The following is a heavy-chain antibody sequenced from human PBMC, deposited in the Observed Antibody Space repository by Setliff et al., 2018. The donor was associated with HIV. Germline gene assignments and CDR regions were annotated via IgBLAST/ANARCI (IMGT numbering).Heavy chain of an antibody. J-gene: IGHJ5*02. CDR3: AREGTVGDYYDSSGYYYVGVTNWFDP. V-gene: IGHV4-38-2*02. Sequence: SETLSLTCAVSGYSISSGYYWGWIRQPPGKGLEWIGSIYHSGSTYYNPSLKSRVTISVDTSKNQFSLKLSSVTAADTAVYYCAREGTVGDYYDSSGYYYVGVTNWFDPWGRGTLVTVSS. CDR1: GYSISSGYY. D-gene: IGHD3-22*01. CDR2: IYHSGST.